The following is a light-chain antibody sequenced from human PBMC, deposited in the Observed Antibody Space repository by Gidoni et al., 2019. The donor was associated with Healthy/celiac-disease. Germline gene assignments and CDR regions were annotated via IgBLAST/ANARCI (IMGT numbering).Light chain of an antibody. J-gene: IGKJ5*01. CDR1: QIVSSY. CDR2: DAS. Sequence: EIVLTQSPATLSLSPGERATLSCRASQIVSSYLAWYQQKPGQAPRLLIYDASNRSTGIPARFSGSGSGTDFTLTISSLEPEDFAVYYCQQRSNWPITFXQXTRLEIK. CDR3: QQRSNWPIT. V-gene: IGKV3-11*01.